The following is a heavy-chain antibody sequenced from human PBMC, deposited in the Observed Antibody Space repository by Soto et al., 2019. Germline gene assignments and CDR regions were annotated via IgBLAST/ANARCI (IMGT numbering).Heavy chain of an antibody. D-gene: IGHD3-3*01. J-gene: IGHJ3*02. CDR1: GFTFNDYA. CDR2: ISGSLGSA. V-gene: IGHV3-23*01. CDR3: AKDSRLPGFGLLIHAFDI. Sequence: GSLRLSCAVSGFTFNDYAMSWVRQAPGKGLEWVSTISGSLGSAYYAASVEGRFTISGDNSNNTLYLQMNSLRVEDTATYYCAKDSRLPGFGLLIHAFDIWGHGTMVTVSS.